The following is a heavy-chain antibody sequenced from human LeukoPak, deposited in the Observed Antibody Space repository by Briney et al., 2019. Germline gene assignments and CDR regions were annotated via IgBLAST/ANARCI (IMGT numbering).Heavy chain of an antibody. CDR2: ISAYNGNT. D-gene: IGHD2-2*03. J-gene: IGHJ6*03. CDR3: ARDGYCSSTSCSYYYYYYYMDV. V-gene: IGHV1-18*01. CDR1: GYTFTSYG. Sequence: ASVKVSCKASGYTFTSYGISWVRQAPGQGLEWMGWISAYNGNTNYAQKLQGRVTMTTDTSTSTAYMELGSLRSDDTAVYYCARDGYCSSTSCSYYYYYYYMDVWGKGTTVTISS.